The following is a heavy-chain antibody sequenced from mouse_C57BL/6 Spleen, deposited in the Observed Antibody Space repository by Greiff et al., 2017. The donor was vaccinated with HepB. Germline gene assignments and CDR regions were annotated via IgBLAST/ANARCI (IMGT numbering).Heavy chain of an antibody. CDR3: ARRDVYAMDY. J-gene: IGHJ4*01. CDR1: GYTFTDYY. D-gene: IGHD3-3*01. CDR2: INPNNGGT. Sequence: EVQLQQSGPELVKPGASVKISCKASGYTFTDYYMNWVKQSHGKSLEWIGDINPNNGGTSYNQKFKGKATLTVDKSSSTAYMELRSLTSEDSAVYYCARRDVYAMDYWGQGTSVTVSS. V-gene: IGHV1-26*01.